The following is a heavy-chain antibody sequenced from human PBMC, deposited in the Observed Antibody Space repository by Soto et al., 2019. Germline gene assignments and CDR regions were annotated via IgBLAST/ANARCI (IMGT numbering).Heavy chain of an antibody. CDR1: GGTFGSDA. CDR3: ARDRTDSGYYTNWLDP. CDR2: IIPIFGAT. J-gene: IGHJ5*02. V-gene: IGHV1-69*06. D-gene: IGHD3-22*01. Sequence: SVNVSCKASGGTFGSDAITWVRQAPGQGLEWVGRIIPIFGATNYAQNLQGRVTISADKSTLTSYMELHSLTSDDTALYYCARDRTDSGYYTNWLDPWGQGTQVTVSS.